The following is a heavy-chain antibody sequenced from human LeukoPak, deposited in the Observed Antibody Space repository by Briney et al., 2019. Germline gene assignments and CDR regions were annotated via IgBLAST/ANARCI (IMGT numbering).Heavy chain of an antibody. CDR3: ARQDSSGWDLDY. CDR2: IYYSGST. CDR1: GGSISSSSYY. J-gene: IGHJ4*02. Sequence: SETLSLTCTVSGGSISSSSYYWGWIREPPGKGLEWIGSIYYSGSTYYNPSLKSRVTISVHTSKNHFSLTLSSVTAADTAVYYCARQDSSGWDLDYWGQGTLVTVSS. V-gene: IGHV4-39*01. D-gene: IGHD6-19*01.